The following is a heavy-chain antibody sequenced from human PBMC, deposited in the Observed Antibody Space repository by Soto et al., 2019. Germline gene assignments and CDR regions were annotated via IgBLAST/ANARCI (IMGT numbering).Heavy chain of an antibody. V-gene: IGHV1-18*01. CDR1: GYTFTNYG. Sequence: QVQLVQSGAEVKKPGASVKVSCKASGYTFTNYGISWVRQAPGQGVEWMGWISSNNGNTNYEQKLQGRVTMTTDTSTRIAYMELRSLRSDDTAVYYCAKDRVGYAHDYWCQGALVTVSS. CDR2: ISSNNGNT. D-gene: IGHD2-8*02. J-gene: IGHJ4*02. CDR3: AKDRVGYAHDY.